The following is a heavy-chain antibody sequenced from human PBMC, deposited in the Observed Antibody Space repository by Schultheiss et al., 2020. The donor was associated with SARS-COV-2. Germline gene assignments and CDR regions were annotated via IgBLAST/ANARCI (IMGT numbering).Heavy chain of an antibody. V-gene: IGHV3-48*04. D-gene: IGHD2-21*01. CDR2: ISSSGSTI. Sequence: GGSLRLSCAASGFTFSSYSMNWVRQAPGKGLEWVSYISSSGSTIYYADSVKGRFTISRDNAKNSLYLQMNNLRAEDTAVYYCAREYALAIDYWGQGTLVTVSS. CDR3: AREYALAIDY. J-gene: IGHJ4*02. CDR1: GFTFSSYS.